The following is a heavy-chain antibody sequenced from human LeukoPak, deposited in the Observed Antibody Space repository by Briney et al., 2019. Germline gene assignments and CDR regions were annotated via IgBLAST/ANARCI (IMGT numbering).Heavy chain of an antibody. V-gene: IGHV3-53*05. D-gene: IGHD5-18*01. CDR3: AKDQKRGYSYGYLFYYYYMDV. CDR1: GFTVSSNY. J-gene: IGHJ6*03. Sequence: GGSLRLSCAASGFTVSSNYMSWVRQAPGKGLEWVSVIYSGGSTYYADSVKGRFTISRDNSKNTLYLQMNSLRAEDTAVYYCAKDQKRGYSYGYLFYYYYMDVWGKGTTVTISS. CDR2: IYSGGST.